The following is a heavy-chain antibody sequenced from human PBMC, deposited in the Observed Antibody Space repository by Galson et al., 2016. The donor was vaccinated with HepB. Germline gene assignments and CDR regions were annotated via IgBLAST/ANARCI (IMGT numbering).Heavy chain of an antibody. Sequence: SETLSLTCTVSGGSISPYYWSWMRQPPGKGLERIGYMYYRGSTNYSPSLKGRVTISVDTSKNQFSLKLSSVTAADTAIYYCARSLTGSYLYFDYWGQGTLVTVSS. CDR1: GGSISPYY. CDR2: MYYRGST. CDR3: ARSLTGSYLYFDY. V-gene: IGHV4-59*01. D-gene: IGHD1-26*01. J-gene: IGHJ4*02.